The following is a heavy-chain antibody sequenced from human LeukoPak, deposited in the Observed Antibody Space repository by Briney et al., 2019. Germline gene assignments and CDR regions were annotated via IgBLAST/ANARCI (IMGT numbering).Heavy chain of an antibody. CDR2: INPSGGST. V-gene: IGHV1-46*01. CDR3: ARDQSPILRFLEWIKVDYFDY. CDR1: GYTFTSYY. D-gene: IGHD3-3*01. J-gene: IGHJ4*02. Sequence: ASVKVSCKASGYTFTSYYMHWVRQAPGQGLEWMGIINPSGGSTSYAQKFQGRVTMTRDTSTSTVYMELSSLRSEDTAVYYCARDQSPILRFLEWIKVDYFDYWGQGTLVTVSS.